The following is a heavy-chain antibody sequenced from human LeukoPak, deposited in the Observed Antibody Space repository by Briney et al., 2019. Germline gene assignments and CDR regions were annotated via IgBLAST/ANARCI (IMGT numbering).Heavy chain of an antibody. V-gene: IGHV1-2*06. CDR1: AYDFTGYY. Sequence: ASVKVSCKVVAYDFTGYYIHWVRQAPGQGPEWMGRLNPNTGHAVYAFRFQGRVTITRDTSSNTAYMEVTRLTSDDTALYYCAKDRDGADRIVLWGQGTLVTVSS. CDR3: AKDRDGADRIVL. J-gene: IGHJ4*02. CDR2: LNPNTGHA. D-gene: IGHD5-24*01.